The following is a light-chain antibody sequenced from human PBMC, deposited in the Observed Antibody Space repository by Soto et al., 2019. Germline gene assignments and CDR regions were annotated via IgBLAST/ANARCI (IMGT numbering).Light chain of an antibody. CDR2: KAS. CDR1: QSISSW. CDR3: QQYNSYSWT. V-gene: IGKV1-5*03. Sequence: DIQMTQSPSTLSASVGDRVTITCRASQSISSWLAWYQQKPGKAPKLLIHKASSLASGVPSRFSGRGSGTEFTLTISSLQPDDFATYYCQQYNSYSWTFGQGTKVEIK. J-gene: IGKJ1*01.